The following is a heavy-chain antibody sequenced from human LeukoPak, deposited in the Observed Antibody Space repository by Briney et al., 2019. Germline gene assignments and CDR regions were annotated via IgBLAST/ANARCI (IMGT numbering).Heavy chain of an antibody. CDR1: GVSISSDNW. CDR2: THRSGDT. V-gene: IGHV4-4*02. CDR3: ARDSNWFDP. Sequence: PSETLSLTCAVYGVSISSDNWWTWVRQPPGKGLEWIGETHRSGDTNYNPSLKSRVTISVDTSKNQFSLKLSSVTAADTAVYYCARDSNWFDPWGQGTLVTVSS. J-gene: IGHJ5*02.